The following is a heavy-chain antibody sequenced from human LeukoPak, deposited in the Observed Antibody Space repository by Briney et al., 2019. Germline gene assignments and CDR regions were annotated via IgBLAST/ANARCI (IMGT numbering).Heavy chain of an antibody. D-gene: IGHD6-13*01. J-gene: IGHJ4*02. Sequence: SETLSLTCAVYGGSFSGYYWSWIRQPPGKGLEWIGEINHSGSTNYNPSLKSRVTISVDTSKNQFSLKLSSVTAADTAVYYCARPSSWYGLSFDYWGQGTLVTASS. CDR3: ARPSSWYGLSFDY. CDR1: GGSFSGYY. CDR2: INHSGST. V-gene: IGHV4-34*01.